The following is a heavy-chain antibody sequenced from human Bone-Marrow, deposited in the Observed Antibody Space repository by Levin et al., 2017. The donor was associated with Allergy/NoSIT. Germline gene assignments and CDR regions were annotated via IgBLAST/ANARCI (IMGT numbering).Heavy chain of an antibody. CDR2: ISRSSKHI. V-gene: IGHV3-21*06. J-gene: IGHJ4*02. Sequence: GGSLRLSCAASGFTFSAHGIHWVRQASGKGLEWVSSISRSSKHINYADSVKGRFTVSRDDAKNSVYLQMDSLRAEDTAIYYCARDDEIAGEDYWGQGTLVTVSS. D-gene: IGHD6-13*01. CDR3: ARDDEIAGEDY. CDR1: GFTFSAHG.